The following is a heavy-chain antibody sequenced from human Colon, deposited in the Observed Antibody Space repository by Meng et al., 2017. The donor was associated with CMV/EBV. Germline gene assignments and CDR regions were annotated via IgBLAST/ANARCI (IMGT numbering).Heavy chain of an antibody. CDR3: AKDLTSGYGAHWDY. D-gene: IGHD3-3*01. CDR1: GYTLAGHY. Sequence: ASVKVSCKASGYTLAGHYMHWVRQAPGQGREWMGWINPLNGGTRFAQKFQGRVTMTSDTSGNTVYMELSRLASDDTAVYYCAKDLTSGYGAHWDYWGQGTLVTVSS. J-gene: IGHJ4*02. CDR2: INPLNGGT. V-gene: IGHV1-2*02.